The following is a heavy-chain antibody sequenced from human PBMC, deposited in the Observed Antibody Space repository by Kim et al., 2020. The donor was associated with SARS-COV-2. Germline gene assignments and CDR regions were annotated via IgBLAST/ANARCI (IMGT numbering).Heavy chain of an antibody. V-gene: IGHV3-30*18. Sequence: GGSLRLSCATSGFNFSTYAMHWVRQAPGKGLEWVAGISWDGINKCYADSLKGRFTISRDNSKNALYLQMNSLGPEDTAVYFCAKNVPHDCNLSDHFNY. CDR1: GFNFSTYA. D-gene: IGHD2-21*02. CDR3: AKNVPHDCNLSDHFNY. J-gene: IGHJ6*01. CDR2: ISWDGINK.